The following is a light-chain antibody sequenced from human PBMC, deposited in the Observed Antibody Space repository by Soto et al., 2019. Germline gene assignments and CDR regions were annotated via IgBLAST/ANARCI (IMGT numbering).Light chain of an antibody. CDR1: QSVSSN. J-gene: IGKJ2*01. CDR3: QQYNKWPNT. V-gene: IGKV3-15*01. Sequence: EIVMTQAPATLSVSPGVRATLSCMARQSVSSNLAWYQQNSGQAPRLLIYGASTRATGIPARFSGSGSGAELTLTISSLQSEDFVVYYCQQYNKWPNTFGQGTKLEIK. CDR2: GAS.